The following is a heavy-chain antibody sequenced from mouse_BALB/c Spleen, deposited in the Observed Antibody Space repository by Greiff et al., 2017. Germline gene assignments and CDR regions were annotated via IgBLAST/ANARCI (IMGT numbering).Heavy chain of an antibody. Sequence: EVKLQESGPGLVKPSQSLSLTCSVTGYSITSGYYWNWIRQFPGNKLEWMGYISYDGSNNYNPSLKNRISITRDTSKNQFFLKLNSVTTEDTATYYCARAGNYDAMDYWGQGTSVTVSS. CDR2: ISYDGSN. D-gene: IGHD2-1*01. CDR3: ARAGNYDAMDY. CDR1: GYSITSGYY. V-gene: IGHV3-6*02. J-gene: IGHJ4*01.